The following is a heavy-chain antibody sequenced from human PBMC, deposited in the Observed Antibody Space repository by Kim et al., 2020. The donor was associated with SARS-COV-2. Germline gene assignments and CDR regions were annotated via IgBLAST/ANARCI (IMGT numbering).Heavy chain of an antibody. Sequence: DSLKGRFTISRDNSKNTLYLQMNSRRAEDTAVYYCAKGGRAAAASKGVDVWGQGTTVTVSS. J-gene: IGHJ6*02. CDR3: AKGGRAAAASKGVDV. D-gene: IGHD6-13*01. V-gene: IGHV3-23*01.